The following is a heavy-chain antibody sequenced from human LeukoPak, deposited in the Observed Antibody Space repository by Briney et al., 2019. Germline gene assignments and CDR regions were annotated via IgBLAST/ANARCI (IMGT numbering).Heavy chain of an antibody. V-gene: IGHV3-30-3*01. CDR1: RFTFSSYA. Sequence: GGSLRLSCAASRFTFSSYAMHWVRQAPGKGLEWVAVISYDGSNKYYADSVKGRFTISRDNSKNTLYLQMNSLRAEDTAVYYCARDRLAVAGPFDYWGQGTLVTVSS. CDR3: ARDRLAVAGPFDY. D-gene: IGHD6-19*01. J-gene: IGHJ4*02. CDR2: ISYDGSNK.